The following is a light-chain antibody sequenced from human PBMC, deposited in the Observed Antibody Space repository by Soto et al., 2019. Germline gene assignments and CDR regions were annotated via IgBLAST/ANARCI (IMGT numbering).Light chain of an antibody. CDR1: QSIGAS. Sequence: DIQMTQSPSTLYASVGDRVTITCRASQSIGASLAWFQQKPGKAPNLLIYKASSLESEVPSRFSGSGSGTEFTLTINTLQPDDFATYYCQQYNSSPLTFGGGTKVEIK. CDR2: KAS. V-gene: IGKV1-5*03. J-gene: IGKJ4*01. CDR3: QQYNSSPLT.